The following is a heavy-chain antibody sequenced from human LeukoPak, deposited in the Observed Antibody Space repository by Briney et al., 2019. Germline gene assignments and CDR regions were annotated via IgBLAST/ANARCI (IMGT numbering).Heavy chain of an antibody. CDR2: INPNSGGT. CDR1: GYTFTGYY. Sequence: ASVKVSCKASGYTFTGYYMHWARQAPGQELEWMGWINPNSGGTNYAQKFQGRVTMTRDTSISTAYMELSRLRSDDTAVYYCAREDWYSSSSLGITMVRGVNYWGQGTLVTVSS. CDR3: AREDWYSSSSLGITMVRGVNY. J-gene: IGHJ4*02. V-gene: IGHV1-2*02. D-gene: IGHD3-10*01.